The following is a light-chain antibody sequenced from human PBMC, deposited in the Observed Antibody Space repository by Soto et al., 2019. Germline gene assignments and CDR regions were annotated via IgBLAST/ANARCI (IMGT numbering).Light chain of an antibody. CDR2: GAS. Sequence: EIVMTQSPATLSVSLGERVTLSCRASQSIGSNLAWYQQTPGRAPRLLIYGASTRAPDTPARFSGGGFGTEFAVTISSLQFDDFAIYYCQQYNDWPPITFGGGTKVEIK. CDR3: QQYNDWPPIT. V-gene: IGKV3-15*01. J-gene: IGKJ4*01. CDR1: QSIGSN.